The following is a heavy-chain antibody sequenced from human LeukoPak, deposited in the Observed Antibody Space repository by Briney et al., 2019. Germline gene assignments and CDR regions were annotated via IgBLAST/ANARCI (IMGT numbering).Heavy chain of an antibody. V-gene: IGHV4-59*01. J-gene: IGHJ4*02. CDR2: IYYSGST. CDR3: ARVAGGVTQYFDH. D-gene: IGHD3-10*01. Sequence: SETLSLTCTVSGGSMSGYYWSWIRQPPGNGLECIGYIYYSGSTYYNPSLESRVTISVDMSKNQFSLKLKSVTAADTAVYYCARVAGGVTQYFDHWGQGTLATVSS. CDR1: GGSMSGYY.